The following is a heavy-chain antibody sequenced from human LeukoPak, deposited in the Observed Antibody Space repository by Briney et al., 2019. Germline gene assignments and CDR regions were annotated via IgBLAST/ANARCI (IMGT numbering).Heavy chain of an antibody. CDR2: IYYSGST. V-gene: IGHV4-61*01. D-gene: IGHD3-22*01. J-gene: IGHJ6*02. CDR3: AREVGYYDSSGYSYYGMDV. CDR1: GGSISSGSYY. Sequence: SQTLSLTCTVSGGSISSGSYYWSWIRQPPGKGLEWIGYIYYSGSTNYNPSLKSRVTISVDTSKNQFSLKLSSVTAADTAVYFCAREVGYYDSSGYSYYGMDVWGQGTTVTVSS.